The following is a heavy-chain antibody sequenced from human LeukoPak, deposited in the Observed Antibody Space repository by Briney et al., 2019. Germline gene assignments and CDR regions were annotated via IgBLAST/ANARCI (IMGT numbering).Heavy chain of an antibody. CDR3: AVPGDY. Sequence: QPGGSLPLSCAAAGFTFSSYAMSGVRRAPGKGREWVSGISGSGGSTYYAASVKGRFTISRDNSKNTLYLQMNSLRAEDTAVYYCAVPGDYWGQGTLVTVSS. J-gene: IGHJ4*02. D-gene: IGHD3-10*01. CDR2: ISGSGGST. CDR1: GFTFSSYA. V-gene: IGHV3-23*01.